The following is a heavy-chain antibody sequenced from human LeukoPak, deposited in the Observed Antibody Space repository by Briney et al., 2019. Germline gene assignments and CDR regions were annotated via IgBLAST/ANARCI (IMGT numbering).Heavy chain of an antibody. Sequence: GASVKVSCKASGYTFTSYGISWVRQAPGQGLEWMGWISAYNGNTNYAQKLQGRVTMTTDTSTSTAYMELRSLRSDDTAVYYCARVPITMVRGVITSRYYYGMDVWGQGTTVTVSS. D-gene: IGHD3-10*01. J-gene: IGHJ6*02. CDR2: ISAYNGNT. V-gene: IGHV1-18*01. CDR3: ARVPITMVRGVITSRYYYGMDV. CDR1: GYTFTSYG.